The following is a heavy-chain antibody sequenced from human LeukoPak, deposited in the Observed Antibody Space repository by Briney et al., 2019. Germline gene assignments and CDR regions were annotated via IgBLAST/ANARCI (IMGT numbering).Heavy chain of an antibody. V-gene: IGHV3-11*04. J-gene: IGHJ3*02. CDR1: GFTFRDYY. CDR2: ISSSGSRI. Sequence: PGGSLRLSRAASGFTFRDYYMGWIRQAPGKGLEWVSYISSSGSRIYNADSVKGRFTISRDNAKNSLYLQMNSLRAEDTAVYFCARAFNDGFDIWGQGTMVTVSS. CDR3: ARAFNDGFDI.